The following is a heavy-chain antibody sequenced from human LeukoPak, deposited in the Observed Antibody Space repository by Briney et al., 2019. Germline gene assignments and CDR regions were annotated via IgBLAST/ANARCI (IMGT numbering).Heavy chain of an antibody. V-gene: IGHV3-21*01. Sequence: GGSLRLSCAASGYTFSSYSMNWVRQPPGKGLEWVSSISSSSSYIYYADSVKGRFTISRDNAKNSLYLQMNSLRAEDTAVYYCAGSYDSSGYYPAFDYWGQGTLVTVSS. CDR2: ISSSSSYI. J-gene: IGHJ4*02. CDR1: GYTFSSYS. CDR3: AGSYDSSGYYPAFDY. D-gene: IGHD3-22*01.